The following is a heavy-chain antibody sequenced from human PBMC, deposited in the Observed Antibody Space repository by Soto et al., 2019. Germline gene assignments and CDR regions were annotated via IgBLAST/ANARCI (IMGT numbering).Heavy chain of an antibody. J-gene: IGHJ6*03. CDR3: ARHGADYDFWSGYFSGVGKNYYYYYMDV. CDR1: GGSISSSSYY. V-gene: IGHV4-39*01. Sequence: SETLSLTCTVSGGSISSSSYYWGWIRQPPGKGLEWIGSIYYSGSTYYNPSLKSRVTISVDTSKNQFSLKRGSVTAADTAVYYCARHGADYDFWSGYFSGVGKNYYYYYMDVWGKGTTVTVSS. D-gene: IGHD3-3*01. CDR2: IYYSGST.